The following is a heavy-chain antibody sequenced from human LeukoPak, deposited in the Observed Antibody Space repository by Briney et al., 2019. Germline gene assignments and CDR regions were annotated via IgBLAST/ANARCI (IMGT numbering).Heavy chain of an antibody. J-gene: IGHJ5*02. Sequence: GGSLRLFCAACGLNYSSQAMHCLRQAPGKGLEWVAVIWYDGSNKYYADSVKGRFTISRDNSKNTLFLEMNSLRAEDTAVYYSARDHHSSGANWFDPWGQGTLVTVSS. V-gene: IGHV3-33*08. CDR2: IWYDGSNK. CDR1: GLNYSSQA. CDR3: ARDHHSSGANWFDP. D-gene: IGHD3-10*01.